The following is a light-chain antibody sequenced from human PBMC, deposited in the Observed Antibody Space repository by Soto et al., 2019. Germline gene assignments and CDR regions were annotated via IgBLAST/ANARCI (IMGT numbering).Light chain of an antibody. J-gene: IGLJ1*01. CDR1: NIGSKY. V-gene: IGLV3-9*01. CDR3: QVWVSSTGV. Sequence: SYELTQPLSVSVALGQTARITCGGNNIGSKYVHWYQQKPGQHPVLVIYRGTNRPSGIPGRFSGSNSGNTATLTISRVQAGDEADYYCQVWVSSTGVFGTGTKLTVL. CDR2: RGT.